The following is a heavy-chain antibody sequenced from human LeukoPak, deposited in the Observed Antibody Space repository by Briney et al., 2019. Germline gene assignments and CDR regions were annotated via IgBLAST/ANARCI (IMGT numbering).Heavy chain of an antibody. CDR2: IYHSGST. V-gene: IGHV4-38-2*02. CDR3: ARAKWYYYDSSQGFDY. Sequence: SETLSLTCTVSGYSISSGYYWGWIRQPPGKGLEWIGSIYHSGSTYYNPSLKSRVTISVDTSKNQFSLKLSSVTAADTAVYYCARAKWYYYDSSQGFDYWGQGTLVTVSS. J-gene: IGHJ4*02. CDR1: GYSISSGYY. D-gene: IGHD3-22*01.